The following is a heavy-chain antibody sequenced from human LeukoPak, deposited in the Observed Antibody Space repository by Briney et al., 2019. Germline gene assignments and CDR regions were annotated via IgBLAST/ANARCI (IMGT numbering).Heavy chain of an antibody. CDR1: GFTFSSYA. Sequence: GGSLRLSCAASGFTFSSYAMHWVRQAPGKGLEWVAVISYDGSNKYYADSVKGRFTISRDNSKNTLHLQMNSLRAEDTAVYYCARARTDSSWPYYYYYGMDVWGQGTTVTVSS. J-gene: IGHJ6*02. CDR2: ISYDGSNK. V-gene: IGHV3-30-3*01. D-gene: IGHD6-13*01. CDR3: ARARTDSSWPYYYYYGMDV.